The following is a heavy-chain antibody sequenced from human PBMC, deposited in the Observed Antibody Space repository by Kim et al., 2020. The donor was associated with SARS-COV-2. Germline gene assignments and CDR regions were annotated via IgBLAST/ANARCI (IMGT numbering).Heavy chain of an antibody. CDR3: ARSTTLNWNLYY. CDR1: GGTFSSYA. CDR2: IIPIFGTA. V-gene: IGHV1-69*13. J-gene: IGHJ4*02. D-gene: IGHD1-1*01. Sequence: SVKVSCKASGGTFSSYAISWVRQAPGQGLEWMGGIIPIFGTANYAQKFQGRVTITADESTSTAYMELSSLRSEDTAVYYCARSTTLNWNLYYWGQGTLVTVSS.